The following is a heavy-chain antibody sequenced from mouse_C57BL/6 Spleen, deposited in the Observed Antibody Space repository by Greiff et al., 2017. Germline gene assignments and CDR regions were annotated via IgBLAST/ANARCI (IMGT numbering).Heavy chain of an antibody. CDR2: IDPETGGT. D-gene: IGHD3-3*01. CDR3: TRGDHYFDY. CDR1: GYTFTDYE. Sequence: VKLQESGAELVRPGASVTLSCKASGYTFTDYEMHWVKQTPVHGLEWIGAIDPETGGTAYNQKFKGKAILTADKSSSTAYMELRSLTSEDSAVYYCTRGDHYFDYWGQGTTLTVSS. V-gene: IGHV1-15*01. J-gene: IGHJ2*01.